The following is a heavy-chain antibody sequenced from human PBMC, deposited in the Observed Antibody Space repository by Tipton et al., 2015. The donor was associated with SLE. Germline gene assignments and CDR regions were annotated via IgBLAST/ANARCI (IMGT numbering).Heavy chain of an antibody. V-gene: IGHV3-23*01. CDR1: GFTFSSYA. Sequence: SLRLSCAASGFTFSSYAMSWVSQAPGKGLEWVSAISGSGSRTYYADYVKGRFTISRDNSKNTLYLQMNSLRSEDTALYYCAKAGRISDWGQGTLVTVSS. CDR3: AKAGRISD. CDR2: ISGSGSRT. D-gene: IGHD6-25*01. J-gene: IGHJ1*01.